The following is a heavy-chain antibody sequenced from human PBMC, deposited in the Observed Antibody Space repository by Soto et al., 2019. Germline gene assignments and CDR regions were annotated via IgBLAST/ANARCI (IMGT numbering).Heavy chain of an antibody. J-gene: IGHJ3*02. D-gene: IGHD5-12*01. CDR3: ARDQTKWLTDAFDI. CDR1: GYTFISYG. Sequence: HVQLVQSGAEVKKPGASLKVSCQASGYTFISYGVIWVRQAPGQGLEWLGWISPYNGNTNYAQKFPGRITMTTDTSTSTVYMALRSLRTDDTAVYYCARDQTKWLTDAFDIWGQGTMVDVSS. V-gene: IGHV1-18*01. CDR2: ISPYNGNT.